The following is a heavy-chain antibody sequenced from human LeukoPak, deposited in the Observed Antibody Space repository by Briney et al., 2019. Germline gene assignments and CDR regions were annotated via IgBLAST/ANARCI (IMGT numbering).Heavy chain of an antibody. Sequence: PSETLSLTCTVSGGSLNNYYWSWIRQPPGQGREFIGRMYTTGSSTYNPSLESRVTLSLDTSKNQCSLKLTSVTAADTAVYYCARGQTVGATALDYWGRGTLITVSS. CDR1: GGSLNNYY. V-gene: IGHV4-4*07. CDR2: MYTTGSS. D-gene: IGHD1-26*01. J-gene: IGHJ4*02. CDR3: ARGQTVGATALDY.